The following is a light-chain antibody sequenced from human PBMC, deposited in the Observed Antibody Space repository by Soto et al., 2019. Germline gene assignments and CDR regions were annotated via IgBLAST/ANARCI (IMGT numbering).Light chain of an antibody. J-gene: IGKJ4*01. CDR1: QSVSSY. CDR3: QQRSNWPPLT. V-gene: IGKV3-11*01. Sequence: EIVLTQSPATLSLSPGERATLSCRVSQSVSSYLAWYQQKPGQAPRLLIYDASNRATGIPDRFSGSGSGTDFTLTISSLEPEDFAVYYCQQRSNWPPLTFGGGTKVEIK. CDR2: DAS.